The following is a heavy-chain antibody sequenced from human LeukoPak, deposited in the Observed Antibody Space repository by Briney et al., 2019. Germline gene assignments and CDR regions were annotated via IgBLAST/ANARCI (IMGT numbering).Heavy chain of an antibody. J-gene: IGHJ4*02. CDR2: IYHSGST. D-gene: IGHD3-22*01. CDR3: ARDHDYYDSSGYFNY. V-gene: IGHV4-38-2*02. Sequence: NASETLSLTCTVSGYSISSGYYWGWIRQPPGKGLEWIGSIYHSGSTYYNPSLKSRVTISVDTSKNQFSLKLSSVTAADTAVYYCARDHDYYDSSGYFNYWGQGTLVTVSS. CDR1: GYSISSGYY.